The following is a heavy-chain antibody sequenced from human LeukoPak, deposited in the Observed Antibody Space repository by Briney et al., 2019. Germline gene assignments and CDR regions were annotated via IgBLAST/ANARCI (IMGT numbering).Heavy chain of an antibody. D-gene: IGHD1-14*01. CDR2: INPNSGGT. CDR3: ARGMEGIPSAGIDY. Sequence: ASVKVSCKASGYTFTGYYMHWVRQAPGQGLEWMGWINPNSGGTNYAQKFQGRVTMTRDTSISTAYMELSRLRSDDTAVYYCARGMEGIPSAGIDYWGQGTLVTVSS. CDR1: GYTFTGYY. J-gene: IGHJ4*02. V-gene: IGHV1-2*02.